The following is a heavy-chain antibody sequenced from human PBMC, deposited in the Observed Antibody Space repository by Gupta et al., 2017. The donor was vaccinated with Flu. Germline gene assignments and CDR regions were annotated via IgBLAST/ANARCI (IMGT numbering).Heavy chain of an antibody. J-gene: IGHJ5*01. CDR1: NASLNTFPYY. Sequence: TGSNASLNTFPYYWGWVRQTPGKGLEWIGSIYYSGTSFYDPSLKSRVAMSIDTSTNEFSLRLSSVTAADTALYYCVRHFFNVLGGFYYASWFDS. V-gene: IGHV4-39*01. D-gene: IGHD1-26*01. CDR2: IYYSGTS. CDR3: VRHFFNVLGGFYYASWFDS.